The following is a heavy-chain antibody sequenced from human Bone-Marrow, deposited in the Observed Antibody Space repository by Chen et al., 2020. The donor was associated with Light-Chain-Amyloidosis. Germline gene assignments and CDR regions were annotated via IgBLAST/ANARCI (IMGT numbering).Heavy chain of an antibody. CDR3: AKDYDFWSGTYVS. CDR1: GFTFGTYA. J-gene: IGHJ5*02. Sequence: HLVELGGGWLQPGGSLSPPCEALGFTFGTYAMSWVRQAPGKGLEWVSAISGSGGSTYYADSVKGRFTISRDNSKNTLYLQMNSLRAEDTAVYYCAKDYDFWSGTYVSWGQGTLVTVSS. D-gene: IGHD3-3*01. V-gene: IGHV3-23*04. CDR2: ISGSGGST.